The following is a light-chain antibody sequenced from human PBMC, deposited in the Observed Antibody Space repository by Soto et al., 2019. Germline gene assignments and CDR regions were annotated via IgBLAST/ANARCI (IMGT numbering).Light chain of an antibody. Sequence: QSVLTQPPSASGTPGQRVTISCSGSSSNIGSNTGNWYQQLPGTAPKLLIFSNNQRPSGVPDRFSGSKSGTSASLAISGLQSEDEADYYCAAWDDSLSAVVFGGGTKVTVL. CDR2: SNN. J-gene: IGLJ2*01. CDR1: SSNIGSNT. V-gene: IGLV1-44*01. CDR3: AAWDDSLSAVV.